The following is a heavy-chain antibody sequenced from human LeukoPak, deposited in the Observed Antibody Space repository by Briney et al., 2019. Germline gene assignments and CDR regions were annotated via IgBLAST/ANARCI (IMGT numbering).Heavy chain of an antibody. V-gene: IGHV3-33*01. CDR1: GFTFSSYG. CDR3: ARDARHYGDYGDFDY. J-gene: IGHJ4*02. D-gene: IGHD4-17*01. CDR2: IWYDGSNK. Sequence: GGSLRLSCAASGFTFSSYGVHWVRQAPGKGREWVAVIWYDGSNKYYADSVKGRFTISRDNSKNTLYLQMNSLRAEDTAVYYCARDARHYGDYGDFDYWGQGTLVTVSS.